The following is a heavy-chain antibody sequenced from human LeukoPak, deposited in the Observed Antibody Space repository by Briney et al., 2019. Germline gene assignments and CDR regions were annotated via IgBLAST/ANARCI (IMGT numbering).Heavy chain of an antibody. CDR3: ARHAQAVASIKY. CDR2: INHSGST. V-gene: IGHV4-34*01. D-gene: IGHD5-12*01. Sequence: SSETLSLTCAVYGGSFSGYYWSWIRQPPGKGLEWIGEINHSGSTNYNPSLKSRVTISVDTSKNQFSLKLSSVTAADTAVYYCARHAQAVASIKYWGQGTLVTVSS. CDR1: GGSFSGYY. J-gene: IGHJ4*02.